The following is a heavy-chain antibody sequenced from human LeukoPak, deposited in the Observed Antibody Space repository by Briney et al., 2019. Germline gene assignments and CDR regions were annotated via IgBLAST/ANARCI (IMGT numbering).Heavy chain of an antibody. Sequence: GGSLRLSCAASGFTFSSYSMNWVRQAPGKGLEWVAVISYDGSNKYYADSVKGRFTISRDNSKNTLYLQMNSLRAEDTAVYYCARSGLFDYWGQGTLVTVSS. CDR2: ISYDGSNK. D-gene: IGHD6-25*01. CDR3: ARSGLFDY. V-gene: IGHV3-30*03. CDR1: GFTFSSYS. J-gene: IGHJ4*02.